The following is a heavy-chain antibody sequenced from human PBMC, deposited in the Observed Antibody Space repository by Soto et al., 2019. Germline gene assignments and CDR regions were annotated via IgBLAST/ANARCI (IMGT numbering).Heavy chain of an antibody. Sequence: QVQLVQSGAEVKKPGSSVKVSCKASGGTFSSYTISWVRQAPGQGLEWMGRIIPILGIANYAQKLQGRVTITADKATSTAYMELSSLRSEDTAVYYCARGIPRYCSGGSCSISGYWGQGTLVTVSS. D-gene: IGHD2-15*01. CDR2: IIPILGIA. J-gene: IGHJ4*02. V-gene: IGHV1-69*02. CDR1: GGTFSSYT. CDR3: ARGIPRYCSGGSCSISGY.